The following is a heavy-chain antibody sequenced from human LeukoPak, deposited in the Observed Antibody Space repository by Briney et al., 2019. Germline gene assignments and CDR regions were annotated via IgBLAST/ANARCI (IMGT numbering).Heavy chain of an antibody. CDR1: GYSISSGYY. Sequence: SETLSLTCTVSGYSISSGYYWGWIRQPPGKGLEWIGSIYHSGSTYYNPSLKSRVTISVDTSKNQFSLKLSSVTAADTAVYYCARVGGYSYIDVWGKGTTVTISS. CDR3: ARVGGYSYIDV. CDR2: IYHSGST. D-gene: IGHD1-26*01. J-gene: IGHJ6*03. V-gene: IGHV4-38-2*02.